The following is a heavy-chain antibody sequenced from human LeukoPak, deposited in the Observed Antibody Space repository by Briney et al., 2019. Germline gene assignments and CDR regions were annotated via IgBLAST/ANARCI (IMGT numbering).Heavy chain of an antibody. V-gene: IGHV3-11*06. CDR3: ARVGSIAAAGTPDY. J-gene: IGHJ4*02. CDR2: ISGSGSDT. D-gene: IGHD6-13*01. CDR1: GFTFSDYY. Sequence: GGSLRLSCAASGFTFSDYYMTWIRQAPGKGLEWLSYISGSGSDTNYADSVKGRFTTSRDNAKNSLYLQMNSLRAEDTAVYYCARVGSIAAAGTPDYWGQGTLVTVSS.